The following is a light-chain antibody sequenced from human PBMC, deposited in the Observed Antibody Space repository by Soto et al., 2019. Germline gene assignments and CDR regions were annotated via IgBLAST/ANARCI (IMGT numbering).Light chain of an antibody. CDR3: QQSYSTPHT. CDR2: AAS. J-gene: IGKJ5*01. Sequence: DIQMTHSPSSLSASVGDRVTITCRATQTINTNLNWYQHKPGKAPNLLIYAASTLQSGVPPRFSGSGSGTDFTLTISSLQPEDFATYYCQQSYSTPHTFGQGTRLEI. CDR1: QTINTN. V-gene: IGKV1-39*01.